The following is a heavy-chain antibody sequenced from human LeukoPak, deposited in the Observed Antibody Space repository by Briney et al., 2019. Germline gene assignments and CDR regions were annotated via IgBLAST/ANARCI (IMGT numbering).Heavy chain of an antibody. J-gene: IGHJ4*02. CDR2: INHSGST. Sequence: SETLSLTCAVYGGSFSGYYWSWIRQPPGKGLELIGEINHSGSTNYNPSLKSRVTISVDTSKNQFSLQLSSVTAADTAVYYCAGGVYCSSTSCSGFDYWGQGTLVTVSS. CDR1: GGSFSGYY. D-gene: IGHD2-2*01. CDR3: AGGVYCSSTSCSGFDY. V-gene: IGHV4-34*01.